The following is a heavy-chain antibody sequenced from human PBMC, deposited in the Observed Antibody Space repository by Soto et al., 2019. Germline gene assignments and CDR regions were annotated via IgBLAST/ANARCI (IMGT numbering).Heavy chain of an antibody. Sequence: SETLSLTRTVSGGSISRGGHYWSWIRQHPGKGVEWIGYIFDSGSTYYNPSLKSRLTISVDTSKNQFSLRLSSVTAADTAVYYCAREIMPLTNDWYFDLWGRGTLVTVSS. V-gene: IGHV4-30-4*01. CDR1: GGSISRGGHY. CDR2: IFDSGST. J-gene: IGHJ2*01. D-gene: IGHD2-2*01. CDR3: AREIMPLTNDWYFDL.